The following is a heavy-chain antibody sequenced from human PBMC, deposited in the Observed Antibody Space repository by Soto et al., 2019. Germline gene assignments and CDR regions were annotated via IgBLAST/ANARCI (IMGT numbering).Heavy chain of an antibody. CDR3: VRGVYYESSGSCNYFYDGMNV. Sequence: QVQLVQSGAEVKKPGASVKVSCKASGYTFSSYGINWVRQAPGQGLEWMGWVSPYDGYTNYAQILQGRVAMTTDTAKKTDYRVVRSMRSDETAAYYWVRGVYYESSGSCNYFYDGMNVWGQGPTGAV. J-gene: IGHJ6*02. V-gene: IGHV1-18*01. D-gene: IGHD3-22*01. CDR1: GYTFSSYG. CDR2: VSPYDGYT.